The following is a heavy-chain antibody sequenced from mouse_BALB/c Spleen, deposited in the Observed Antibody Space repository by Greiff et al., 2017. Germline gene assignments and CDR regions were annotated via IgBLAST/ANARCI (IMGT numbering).Heavy chain of an antibody. CDR2: ISYSGST. Sequence: EVQGVESGPGLVKPSQSLSLTCTVTGYSITSDYAWNWIRQFPGNKLEWMGYISYSGSTSYNPSLKSRISITRDTSKNQFFLQLNSVTTEDTATYYCARRGNYDFDYWGQGTTLTVSS. CDR1: GYSITSDYA. CDR3: ARRGNYDFDY. V-gene: IGHV3-2*02. D-gene: IGHD2-1*01. J-gene: IGHJ2*01.